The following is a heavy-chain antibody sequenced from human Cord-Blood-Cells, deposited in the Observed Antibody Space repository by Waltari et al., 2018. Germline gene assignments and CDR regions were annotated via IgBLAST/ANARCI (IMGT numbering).Heavy chain of an antibody. CDR2: ISGSGGST. J-gene: IGHJ6*02. D-gene: IGHD6-6*01. V-gene: IGHV3-23*01. Sequence: EVQLLESGGGLVQPGGSLRLSCAASGFTFSSYAMSWVRQAPGKGLEWVSAISGSGGSTYYADSVKGRFTISRDNSKNTLYLQMNSLRAEDTAVYYCAKDRVAARFRYYYGMDVWGQVTTVTVSS. CDR1: GFTFSSYA. CDR3: AKDRVAARFRYYYGMDV.